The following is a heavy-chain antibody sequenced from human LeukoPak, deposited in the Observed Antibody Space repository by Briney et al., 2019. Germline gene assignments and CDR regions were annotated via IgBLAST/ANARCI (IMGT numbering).Heavy chain of an antibody. CDR2: ISGSGGST. V-gene: IGHV3-23*01. CDR3: ARVYSSSWTFDY. Sequence: GGSLRLSCAASGFTFSSYAMSWVRQAPGKGLEWVSAISGSGGSTYYADSVKGRFTISRDNSKNTLYLQMNSLRAEDTAVYYCARVYSSSWTFDYWGQGTLVTVSS. J-gene: IGHJ4*02. CDR1: GFTFSSYA. D-gene: IGHD6-13*01.